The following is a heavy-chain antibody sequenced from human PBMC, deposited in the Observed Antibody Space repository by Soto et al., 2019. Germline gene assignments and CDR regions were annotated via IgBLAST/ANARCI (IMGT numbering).Heavy chain of an antibody. V-gene: IGHV4-34*01. D-gene: IGHD2-15*01. Sequence: QVQLQQWGAGLLKPSETLSLTCAVYGGSFSGYYWSWIRQPPGKGLEWIGEINHSGSTNYNPSLKRRVTISVDTSKNQFSLKLSSVTAADTAVYYCARGNSVVVVAATRYYYYYGMDVWGQGTTVTVSS. CDR1: GGSFSGYY. CDR2: INHSGST. CDR3: ARGNSVVVVAATRYYYYYGMDV. J-gene: IGHJ6*02.